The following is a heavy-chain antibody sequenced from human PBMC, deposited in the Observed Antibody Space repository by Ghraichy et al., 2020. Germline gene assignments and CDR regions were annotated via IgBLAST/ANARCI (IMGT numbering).Heavy chain of an antibody. V-gene: IGHV4-34*01. CDR1: GGSFIDYY. CDR3: ARITCYYDSSGPRQRYYYYYGMGV. J-gene: IGHJ6*02. Sequence: SETLSLTCAVYGGSFIDYYWSWIRQPPGKGLEWIGEINHSGSTNYNPSLKSRVTISVDTSKNQFSLKLSSVTAADTAVYYCARITCYYDSSGPRQRYYYYYGMGVWGHGNTITVAS. D-gene: IGHD3-22*01. CDR2: INHSGST.